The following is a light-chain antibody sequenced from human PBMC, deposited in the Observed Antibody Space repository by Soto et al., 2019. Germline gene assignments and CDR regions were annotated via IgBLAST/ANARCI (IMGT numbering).Light chain of an antibody. CDR2: EVI. CDR1: ASDVGAYNY. CDR3: SSYTSSSPLV. Sequence: QSALTQPASGSGSPGQSITISCTGTASDVGAYNYVSWYQQHPGKAPKLMIYEVINRPSGVSNRFSGSKSANTASLTISGLQAEDEADYYCSSYTSSSPLVFGGGTKVTVL. V-gene: IGLV2-14*03. J-gene: IGLJ3*02.